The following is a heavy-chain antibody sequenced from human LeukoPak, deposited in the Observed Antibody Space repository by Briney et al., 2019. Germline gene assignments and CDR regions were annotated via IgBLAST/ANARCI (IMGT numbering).Heavy chain of an antibody. V-gene: IGHV3-30*02. CDR1: GFTFTNYG. CDR2: IASDGNYR. CDR3: ANLPYNWNEYFDDY. J-gene: IGHJ4*02. Sequence: PGGSLRLSCAAPGFTFTNYGMHWVRQAPGKGLEWVAYIASDGNYRDYVDSVRGRFTVSRDNSKNTLYLQMDSLRAEDTAVYYCANLPYNWNEYFDDYWGQGTLVTVSS. D-gene: IGHD1-1*01.